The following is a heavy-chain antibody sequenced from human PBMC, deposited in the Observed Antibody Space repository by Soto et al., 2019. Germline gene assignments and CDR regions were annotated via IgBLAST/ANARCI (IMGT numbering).Heavy chain of an antibody. V-gene: IGHV4-59*01. CDR1: GGSISSYY. D-gene: IGHD6-6*01. CDR3: ARYSRYSSSSRWFDP. CDR2: IYYSGST. Sequence: SETLSLTCTVSGGSISSYYWSWIRQPPGKGLEWIGYIYYSGSTNYNPSLKSRVTISVDTSKNQFSLKLSSVTAADTAVYYCARYSRYSSSSRWFDPWGQGTLVTSPQ. J-gene: IGHJ5*02.